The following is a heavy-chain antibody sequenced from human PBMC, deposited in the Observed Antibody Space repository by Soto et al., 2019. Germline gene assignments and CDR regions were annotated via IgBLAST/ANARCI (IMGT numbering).Heavy chain of an antibody. CDR2: IWYDGSNK. V-gene: IGHV3-33*01. Sequence: GGSLRLSCAASGFTFSTYGMHWVRQAPDKGLEWVAVIWYDGSNKYYGDSVEGRFTISRDNSKNTVYLQMNSLRAEDTAVYYCARDDFGSRIAAAGTVADFWGQGTLVTVSS. CDR1: GFTFSTYG. D-gene: IGHD6-13*01. CDR3: ARDDFGSRIAAAGTVADF. J-gene: IGHJ4*02.